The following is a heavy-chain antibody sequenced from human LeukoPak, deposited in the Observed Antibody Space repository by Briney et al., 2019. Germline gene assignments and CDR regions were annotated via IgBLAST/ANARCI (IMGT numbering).Heavy chain of an antibody. V-gene: IGHV3-43*02. CDR1: GFTFDDHP. Sequence: GGSLRLSCATSGFTFDDHPMHWVRQRPGKGLEWVSLISGGGASTSYADSVKGRFTISRDNSKNSLYLQMNSLRTEDTALYYCAKKSGAPANFDYWGQGTLVTVSS. D-gene: IGHD6-13*01. CDR3: AKKSGAPANFDY. J-gene: IGHJ4*02. CDR2: ISGGGAST.